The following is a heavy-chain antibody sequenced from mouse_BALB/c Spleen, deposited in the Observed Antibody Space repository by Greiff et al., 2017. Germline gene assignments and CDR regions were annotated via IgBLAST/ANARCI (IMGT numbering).Heavy chain of an antibody. CDR3: ASYGSREAWFAY. J-gene: IGHJ3*01. CDR1: GYSFTDYI. Sequence: VQLQQPGPELVKPGASVKISCKASGYSFTDYIMLWVKQSHGKSLEWIGNINPYYGSTSYNLKFKGKATLTVDKSSSTAYMQLNSLTSEDSAVYYCASYGSREAWFAYWGQGTLVTVSA. CDR2: INPYYGST. D-gene: IGHD1-1*01. V-gene: IGHV1-39*01.